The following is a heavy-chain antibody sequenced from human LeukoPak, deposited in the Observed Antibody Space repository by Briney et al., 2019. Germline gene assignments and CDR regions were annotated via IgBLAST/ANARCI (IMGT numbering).Heavy chain of an antibody. V-gene: IGHV3-23*01. CDR2: ISGSGGST. CDR1: GFTFSSYA. CDR3: AAQRNGGFYYFDY. Sequence: GGSLRLSCAASGFTFSSYAMSWVRQAPGKGLEWVSAISGSGGSTYYADSVKGRFTISRDNSKNTLYLQMNSLRAEDTAVYYCAAQRNGGFYYFDYWGQGTLVTVSS. J-gene: IGHJ4*02. D-gene: IGHD4-23*01.